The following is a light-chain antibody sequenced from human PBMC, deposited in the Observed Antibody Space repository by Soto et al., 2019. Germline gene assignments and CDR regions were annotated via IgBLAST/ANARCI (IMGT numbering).Light chain of an antibody. V-gene: IGKV3-20*01. CDR2: GAS. Sequence: EIVLTHSPGTLSLFPGERATLSCRASQSVSSSYLAWYQQKPGQAPRLLIYGASSRATGIPDRFSGSGSGTDFTLTISRLEPEDFAVYYCQQYGSSSYTFGQGTKLEIK. CDR1: QSVSSSY. CDR3: QQYGSSSYT. J-gene: IGKJ2*01.